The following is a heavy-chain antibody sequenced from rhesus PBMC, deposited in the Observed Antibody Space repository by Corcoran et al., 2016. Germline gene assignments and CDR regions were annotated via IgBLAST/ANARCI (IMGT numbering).Heavy chain of an antibody. V-gene: IGHV3-178*01. J-gene: IGHJ4*01. CDR1: GFTFIYYS. CDR2: RSNGGGSI. D-gene: IGHD5-24*01. CDR3: ARDRYSGHSEIDF. Sequence: EVLLVASGGGLAKPGGSLRLSCAASGFTFIYYSMAGVRQASVSGLVWVSRRSNGGGSIWKAKAMKGRFNSSRENEKNTMHLKMDGVRGEDTAVYYWARDRYSGHSEIDFWGQGVLVTVSS.